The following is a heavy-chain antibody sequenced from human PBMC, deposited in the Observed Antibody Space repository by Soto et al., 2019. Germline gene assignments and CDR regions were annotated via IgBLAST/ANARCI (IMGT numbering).Heavy chain of an antibody. CDR2: INAGNGNT. J-gene: IGHJ4*02. CDR1: GYTFTGYA. Sequence: QVQLVQSGAEEKKPGASVKVSCKASGYTFTGYAMHWVRQAPGQRLEWMGWINAGNGNTKYSQKFKGGITITRDTSARTAYMGLSSLSSEATAVFCWARAVAVPADFDYWGQGTLVTVSS. CDR3: ARAVAVPADFDY. D-gene: IGHD6-19*01. V-gene: IGHV1-3*05.